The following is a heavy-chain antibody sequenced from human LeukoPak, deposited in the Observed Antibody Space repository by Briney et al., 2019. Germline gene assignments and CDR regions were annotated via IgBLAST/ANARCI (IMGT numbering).Heavy chain of an antibody. CDR3: AREGLAERDAFDI. CDR1: GFTFSSYA. CDR2: ISYDGSNK. J-gene: IGHJ3*02. D-gene: IGHD2-15*01. V-gene: IGHV3-30-3*01. Sequence: GGPLRLSCAASGFTFSSYAMHWVRQAPGKGLEWVAVISYDGSNKYYADSVKGRFTISRDNSKNTLYLQMNSLRAEDTAVYYCAREGLAERDAFDIWGQGTMVTVSS.